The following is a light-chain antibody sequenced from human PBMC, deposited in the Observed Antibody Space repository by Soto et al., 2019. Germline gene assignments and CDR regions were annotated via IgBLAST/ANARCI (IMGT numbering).Light chain of an antibody. CDR1: QTVSSS. CDR3: QQYNNWPLT. J-gene: IGKJ5*01. Sequence: ELVLTQSPGTLSLSPGERATLSCRASQTVSSSLAWYQQKPGQAPRLLIYGASSRATGIPVRFSGSGSGTEFTLTISSLQSEDFAVYYCQQYNNWPLTFGQGTRLEIK. V-gene: IGKV3-15*01. CDR2: GAS.